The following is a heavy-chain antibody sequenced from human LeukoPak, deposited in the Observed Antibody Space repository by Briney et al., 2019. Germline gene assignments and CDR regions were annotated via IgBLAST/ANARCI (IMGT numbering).Heavy chain of an antibody. CDR2: ISYSGST. CDR1: GGSISTSTYY. D-gene: IGHD1-26*01. J-gene: IGHJ2*01. V-gene: IGHV4-39*01. CDR3: ARRVYSGSYNWYFDL. Sequence: SETLSLTCTVSGGSISTSTYYWGWIRQPPGKGLEWIGSISYSGSTYNNPSLKSRVTISVDTSKNQFSLKLSSVTAPDTVVYYCARRVYSGSYNWYFDLWGRGTLVTVS.